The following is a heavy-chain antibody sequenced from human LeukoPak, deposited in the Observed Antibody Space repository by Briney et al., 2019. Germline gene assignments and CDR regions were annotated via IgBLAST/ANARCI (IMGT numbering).Heavy chain of an antibody. D-gene: IGHD6-19*01. Sequence: SVKVSCKASGGTFSIYAISWVRQAPGQGLEWMGRIIPIFGTANYAQKFQGRVTITTDESTSTAYMELSSLRSEDTAVYYCARQRLPVAGTPRFDYWGQGTLVTVSS. CDR2: IIPIFGTA. V-gene: IGHV1-69*05. CDR3: ARQRLPVAGTPRFDY. J-gene: IGHJ4*02. CDR1: GGTFSIYA.